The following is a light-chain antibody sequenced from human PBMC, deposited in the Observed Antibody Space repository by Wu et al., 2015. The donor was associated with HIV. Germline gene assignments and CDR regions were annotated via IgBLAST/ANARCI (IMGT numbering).Light chain of an antibody. CDR1: ESVSIY. CDR3: QQRSDWPALT. V-gene: IGKV3-11*01. J-gene: IGKJ4*01. Sequence: EIVLTQSPATLSLSPGERATLSCRASESVSIYLAWYQQKPGQAPRLLIYDTSNRATGIPARFAGSGYGTDFTLTISSLEPEDFGIYYCQQRSDWPALTFGGGPRW. CDR2: DTS.